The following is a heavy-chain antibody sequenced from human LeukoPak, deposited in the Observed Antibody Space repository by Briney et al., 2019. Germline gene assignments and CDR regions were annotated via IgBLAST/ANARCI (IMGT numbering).Heavy chain of an antibody. CDR1: GYTFTGYY. CDR2: INPNSGGT. D-gene: IGHD1-26*01. V-gene: IGHV1-2*02. J-gene: IGHJ3*02. Sequence: GASVKVSCMASGYTFTGYYMHWVRQAPGQGLEWMGWINPNSGGTNYAQKFQGRVTMTRDTSISTAYMELSRLRSDDTAVYYCARRPIVGASNAFDIWGQGTMVTVSS. CDR3: ARRPIVGASNAFDI.